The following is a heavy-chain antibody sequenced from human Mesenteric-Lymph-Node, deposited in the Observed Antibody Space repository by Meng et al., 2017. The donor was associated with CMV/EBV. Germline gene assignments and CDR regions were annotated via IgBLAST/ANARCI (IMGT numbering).Heavy chain of an antibody. D-gene: IGHD6-13*01. CDR2: INPDSGGT. CDR3: ARDLRYSSSLSWFDP. CDR1: GYTFTGYY. Sequence: ASVKVSCKASGYTFTGYYMHWVRQAPGQGREWMGWINPDSGGTNSEQKFQGRVTMTRDTSISIAYMELSRLRCDDTAVYYCARDLRYSSSLSWFDPWGQGTLVTVSS. J-gene: IGHJ5*02. V-gene: IGHV1-2*02.